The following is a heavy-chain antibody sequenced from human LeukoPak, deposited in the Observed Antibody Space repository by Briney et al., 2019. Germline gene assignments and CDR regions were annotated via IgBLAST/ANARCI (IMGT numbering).Heavy chain of an antibody. J-gene: IGHJ2*01. V-gene: IGHV1-2*02. CDR1: GYTFTGYY. Sequence: GASVKVSCKASGYTFTGYYMHWVRQAPGQGLEWMGWINPNSGGTNYAQKFQGRVTMTRDTSISTAYMELSRLRSDDTAMYYCARRGYSYGQGYHWYFDLWGRGTLVTVSS. CDR3: ARRGYSYGQGYHWYFDL. CDR2: INPNSGGT. D-gene: IGHD5-18*01.